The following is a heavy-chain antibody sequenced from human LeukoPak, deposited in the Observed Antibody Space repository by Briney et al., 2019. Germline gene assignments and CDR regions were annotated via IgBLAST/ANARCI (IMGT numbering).Heavy chain of an antibody. J-gene: IGHJ4*02. CDR1: GFIFTTYT. CDR3: VGDQVDDTGYLR. CDR2: VNGNGDTT. D-gene: IGHD3-9*01. V-gene: IGHV3-64D*06. Sequence: PGGSLRLSCSASGFIFTTYTMYWVRQAPGKGLEFVSVVNGNGDTTYYTDSVKGRFTISRDNSKNTSYLQMSSLRAEDTAVYYCVGDQVDDTGYLRWGQGTRVTVSA.